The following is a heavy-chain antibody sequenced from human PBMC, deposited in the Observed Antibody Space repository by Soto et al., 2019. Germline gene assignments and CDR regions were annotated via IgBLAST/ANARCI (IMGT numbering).Heavy chain of an antibody. Sequence: SETLSLTCTVCGGCISSSSYYWGCIRQPPGKGLEWIGSIYYSGSTYYNPSLKSRVTISVDTSKNQFSLKLSSVTAADTAVYYCARHRRMASFFDYWGQGTLVTVPS. CDR1: GGCISSSSYY. CDR3: ARHRRMASFFDY. V-gene: IGHV4-39*01. D-gene: IGHD5-12*01. J-gene: IGHJ4*02. CDR2: IYYSGST.